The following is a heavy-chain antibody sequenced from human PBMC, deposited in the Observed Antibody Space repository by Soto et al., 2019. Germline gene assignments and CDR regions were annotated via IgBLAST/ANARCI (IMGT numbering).Heavy chain of an antibody. J-gene: IGHJ3*01. CDR2: INNSGST. D-gene: IGHD3-10*01. Sequence: QVQLQESGPGLVKPSETLSLTCTVSGGSISSYHWSWIRQPPGKGLEWIGFINNSGSTYYNPSLRSRGTMSVDTSKNQFSLKVTSVTAADTAVYYCARTPGSLDVWGQGTMVTVSS. V-gene: IGHV4-59*08. CDR3: ARTPGSLDV. CDR1: GGSISSYH.